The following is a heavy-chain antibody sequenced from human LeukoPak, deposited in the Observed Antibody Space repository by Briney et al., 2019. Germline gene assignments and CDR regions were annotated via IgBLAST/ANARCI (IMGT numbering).Heavy chain of an antibody. Sequence: ASVKVSCKASGYTFTSYDINWVRQATGQGLEWMGWMNPNSGNTGYAQKFQARVTITRHTSIRTAYMELSSLRSEDTAVYYCARGLQTYYYGSGFDPWGQGTLVTVSS. CDR3: ARGLQTYYYGSGFDP. CDR1: GYTFTSYD. J-gene: IGHJ5*02. V-gene: IGHV1-8*03. CDR2: MNPNSGNT. D-gene: IGHD3-10*01.